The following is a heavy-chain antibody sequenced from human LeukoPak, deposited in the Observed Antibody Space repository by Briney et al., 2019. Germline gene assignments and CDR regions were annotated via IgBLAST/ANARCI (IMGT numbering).Heavy chain of an antibody. J-gene: IGHJ3*02. V-gene: IGHV1-2*02. D-gene: IGHD3-10*01. CDR1: GYTFTGYY. CDR3: ARGLRFNTYYYGGSAGAFDI. Sequence: GASVKVSCKASGYTFTGYYMHWVRQAPGQGLEWMGWINPNSGGTNYAQKFQGRVTMTRDTSISTAYMELSRLRSDDTAVYYCARGLRFNTYYYGGSAGAFDIWGQGTMVTVSS. CDR2: INPNSGGT.